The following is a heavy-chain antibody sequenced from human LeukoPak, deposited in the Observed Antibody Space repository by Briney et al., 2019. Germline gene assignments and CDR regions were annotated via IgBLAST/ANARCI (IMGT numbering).Heavy chain of an antibody. Sequence: ASVKVSCKASGYTFTSYTMNWVRQAPGQGLEWMGWINTNTGNPTYAQGFTGRFVFSLDTSVSTAYLQISSLKAEDTAVYYCARERSPIFGVVRRHNNWFDPWGQGTLVTVSS. J-gene: IGHJ5*02. CDR1: GYTFTSYT. V-gene: IGHV7-4-1*02. CDR3: ARERSPIFGVVRRHNNWFDP. D-gene: IGHD3-3*01. CDR2: INTNTGNP.